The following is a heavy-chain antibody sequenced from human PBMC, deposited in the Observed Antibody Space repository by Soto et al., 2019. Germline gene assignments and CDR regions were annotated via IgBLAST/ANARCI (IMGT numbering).Heavy chain of an antibody. Sequence: EEQVVESGGGLVQSGMSLRLACAASGLTFDDHDMHWVRQAPGKGLEWISGLSWNSAKIGYADSVKGRFTISRDNAKKSLYLQMNSLKSEDTALYYCVSPGGVWGQGTTVTVSS. D-gene: IGHD3-10*01. CDR3: VSPGGV. CDR2: LSWNSAKI. V-gene: IGHV3-9*01. J-gene: IGHJ6*02. CDR1: GLTFDDHD.